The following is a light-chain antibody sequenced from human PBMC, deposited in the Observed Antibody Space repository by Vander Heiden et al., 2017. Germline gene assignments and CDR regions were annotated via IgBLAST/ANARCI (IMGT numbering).Light chain of an antibody. V-gene: IGKV4-1*01. CDR1: QSVLYSSNNKNY. CDR3: QQYYSTALT. J-gene: IGKJ4*01. Sequence: IVMTHSPDSLSVSLGERATINCKSSQSVLYSSNNKNYLAWYQQKPGQPPKLLIYWASTRESGVPDRFSGSGSGTDFTLTISSLQAEDVAVYYCQQYYSTALTFGGGTKVEIK. CDR2: WAS.